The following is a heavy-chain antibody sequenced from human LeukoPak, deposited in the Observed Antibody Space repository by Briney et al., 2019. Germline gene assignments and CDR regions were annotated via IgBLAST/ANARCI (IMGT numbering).Heavy chain of an antibody. V-gene: IGHV4-61*02. CDR2: IYASGST. Sequence: SETLSLTCTASGDPIRSDSYYWNWLRQPAGKGLEWIGRIYASGSTNYNPSLKSRVTISLDTSRNRFSLNLSSVTATDTAVYFCARDRSSGWLNWFDPWGQGTLVTVSP. CDR3: ARDRSSGWLNWFDP. D-gene: IGHD6-19*01. J-gene: IGHJ5*02. CDR1: GDPIRSDSYY.